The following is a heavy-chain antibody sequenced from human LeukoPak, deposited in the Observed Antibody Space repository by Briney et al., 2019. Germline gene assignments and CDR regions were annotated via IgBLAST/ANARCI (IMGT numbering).Heavy chain of an antibody. CDR3: ARQVGWGSQEGGGHYYMDV. J-gene: IGHJ6*03. CDR2: IYYSGRT. CDR1: GGSISSSSHY. D-gene: IGHD1-26*01. V-gene: IGHV4-39*01. Sequence: SSETLSLTCTVSGGSISSSSHYWGWIRQSPGKGLEWIGNIYYSGRTYYKSSLKSRVTISVDTSKNQFSLKLSPVTAADTAVYYCARQVGWGSQEGGGHYYMDVWGKGTTVTVSS.